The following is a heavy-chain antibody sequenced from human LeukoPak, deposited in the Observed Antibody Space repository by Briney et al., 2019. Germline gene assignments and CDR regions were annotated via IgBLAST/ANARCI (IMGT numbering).Heavy chain of an antibody. V-gene: IGHV4-30-2*06. J-gene: IGHJ4*02. Sequence: PSETLSLTCAVSGGSINSGGYSWSWIRQSPGKGLEWIGYIYHSGSTYYNPSLKSRVTMSVDTSKNQFSLKLSSVTAADTAVYYCARRKDGHNSGFDYWGQGTLVTVSS. CDR3: ARRKDGHNSGFDY. CDR2: IYHSGST. CDR1: GGSINSGGYS. D-gene: IGHD5-24*01.